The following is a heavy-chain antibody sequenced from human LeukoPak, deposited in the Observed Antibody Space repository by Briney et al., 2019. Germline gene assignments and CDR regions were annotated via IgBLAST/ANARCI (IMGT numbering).Heavy chain of an antibody. CDR2: IKTKTDGGTI. CDR1: GFTFSNAW. CDR3: AREGSSGYYPY. Sequence: SGGSLRLSCAASGFTFSNAWMTWVRQAPGKGLEWVGRIKTKTDGGTIDYSTPVQGRFTISRDDSKNTLYLQMNSLKTEDTAVYYCAREGSSGYYPYWGQGILVTVSS. V-gene: IGHV3-15*07. D-gene: IGHD3-22*01. J-gene: IGHJ4*02.